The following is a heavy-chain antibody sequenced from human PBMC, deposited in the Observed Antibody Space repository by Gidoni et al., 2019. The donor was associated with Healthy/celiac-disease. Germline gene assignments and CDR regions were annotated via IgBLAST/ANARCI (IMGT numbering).Heavy chain of an antibody. V-gene: IGHV1-46*01. CDR2: INPSGGST. J-gene: IGHJ5*02. CDR1: GYTFTSYY. D-gene: IGHD1-20*01. Sequence: QVQLVQSGAEVKKPGASVKVSCKASGYTFTSYYMHWVRQAPGQGLEWMGIINPSGGSTSYAQKFQGRVTMTRDTSTSTVYMELSSLRSEDTAVYYCARARYNWNLTNNWFDPWGQGTLVTVSS. CDR3: ARARYNWNLTNNWFDP.